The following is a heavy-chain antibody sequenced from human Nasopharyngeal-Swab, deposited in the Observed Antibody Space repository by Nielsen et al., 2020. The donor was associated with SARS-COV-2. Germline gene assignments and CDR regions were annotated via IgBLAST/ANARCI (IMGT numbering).Heavy chain of an antibody. CDR3: ARMLRYFDWLSKYGMDV. J-gene: IGHJ6*02. V-gene: IGHV1-24*01. Sequence: ASVKVSCKVSGYTLTELSMHWVRQAPGKGLEWMGGFDPEDGETIYAQKFQGRVTMTEDTPTDTAYMELSSLRSEDTAVYYCARMLRYFDWLSKYGMDVWGQGTTVTVSS. D-gene: IGHD3-9*01. CDR2: FDPEDGET. CDR1: GYTLTELS.